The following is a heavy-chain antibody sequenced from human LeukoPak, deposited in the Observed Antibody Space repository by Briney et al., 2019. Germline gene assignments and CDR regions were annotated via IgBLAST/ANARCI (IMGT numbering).Heavy chain of an antibody. V-gene: IGHV4-30-4*01. CDR1: GGSISSGDYY. Sequence: SETLSLTCTVSGGSISSGDYYWSWIRQPPGKGLEWIGYIYYSGSTYYNPSLKSRVTISVDTSKNQFPLKLSSVTAADTAVYYCARDPLGIIDYWGQGTLVTVSS. D-gene: IGHD7-27*01. CDR3: ARDPLGIIDY. J-gene: IGHJ4*02. CDR2: IYYSGST.